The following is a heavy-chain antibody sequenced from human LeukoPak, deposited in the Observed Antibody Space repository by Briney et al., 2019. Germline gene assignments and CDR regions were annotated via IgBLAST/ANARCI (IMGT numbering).Heavy chain of an antibody. V-gene: IGHV1-8*03. CDR2: MNPNSGNT. CDR3: ARGQQLVDLGLYYYYMDV. D-gene: IGHD6-13*01. J-gene: IGHJ6*03. Sequence: ASVKVSCKASGYTFTSYDINWVRQATGQGLEWMGWMNPNSGNTGYAQKFQGRVTITRNTSISTAYMELSSLRSEDTAVYYCARGQQLVDLGLYYYYMDVWGKGTTVTVSS. CDR1: GYTFTSYD.